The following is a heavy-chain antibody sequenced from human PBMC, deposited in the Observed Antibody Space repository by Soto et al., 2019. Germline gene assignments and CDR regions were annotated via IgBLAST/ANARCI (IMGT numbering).Heavy chain of an antibody. V-gene: IGHV3-7*01. Sequence: PGGSVRLSCVASGFTFSSYWMSWVRQAPGKGLEWVANIKHYGSEKCYVDSVKGRFTISRDNAKNSLYLQMNSLRAEDTAVYYCARTTYSDYWGQGTLVTVSS. CDR1: GFTFSSYW. CDR3: ARTTYSDY. J-gene: IGHJ4*01. CDR2: IKHYGSEK.